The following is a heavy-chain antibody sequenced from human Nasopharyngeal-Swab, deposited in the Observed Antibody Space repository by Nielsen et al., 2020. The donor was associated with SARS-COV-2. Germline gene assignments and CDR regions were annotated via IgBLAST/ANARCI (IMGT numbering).Heavy chain of an antibody. V-gene: IGHV3-73*01. CDR1: GFTFSDSA. CDR2: VRSKGNNYAT. D-gene: IGHD2-21*02. CDR3: TRCGGGCYSGRDY. Sequence: GGSMRLSCAAFGFTFSDSAIHWVRQASGKGLEWGGRVRSKGNNYATEYSASVKGRFIIFRDDPTNTAYLQMNSLKTEDTAVYYCTRCGGGCYSGRDYWGQGTLVTVSS. J-gene: IGHJ4*02.